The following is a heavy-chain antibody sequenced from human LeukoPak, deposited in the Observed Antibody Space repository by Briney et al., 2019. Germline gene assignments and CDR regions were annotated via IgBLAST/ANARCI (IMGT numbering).Heavy chain of an antibody. V-gene: IGHV3-33*01. Sequence: ETGRSLRLSCAASGFTFSSYGMHWVRQAPGKGLEWVAVIWYDGSNEYYADSVKGRFTISRDNSKNTLYLQMNSLRAEDTAVYYCARDHPAVGGSTGYSQHWGQGTLVTVSS. D-gene: IGHD6-19*01. CDR1: GFTFSSYG. J-gene: IGHJ1*01. CDR3: ARDHPAVGGSTGYSQH. CDR2: IWYDGSNE.